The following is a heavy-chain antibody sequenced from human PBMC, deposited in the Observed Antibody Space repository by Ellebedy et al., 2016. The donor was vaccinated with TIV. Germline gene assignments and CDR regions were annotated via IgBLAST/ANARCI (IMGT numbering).Heavy chain of an antibody. CDR2: ISDSGGNT. J-gene: IGHJ4*02. D-gene: IGHD1-26*01. Sequence: GESLKISCAASGFTFTNYWMSWVRQAPGKGLEWVSAISDSGGNTYYTDSVRGRFTISSDNSRNTLYLQMTSLRPEDTAVYYCAKEMAIGRPFDYWGLGALVTVSS. CDR3: AKEMAIGRPFDY. CDR1: GFTFTNYW. V-gene: IGHV3-23*01.